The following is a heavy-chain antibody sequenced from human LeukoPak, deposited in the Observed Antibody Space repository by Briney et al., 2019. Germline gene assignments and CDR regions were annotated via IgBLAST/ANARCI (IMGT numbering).Heavy chain of an antibody. CDR1: GGSISSSSYY. Sequence: SETLSLTCTVSGGSISSSSYYWGWIRQPPGKGLEWIGSIYYSGSTYYNPSLKSRVTISVDTSKNQFSLKLSSVTAADTAVYYCARLKLGVTSPYYFDYWGQGTLVTVSS. V-gene: IGHV4-39*01. J-gene: IGHJ4*02. CDR2: IYYSGST. CDR3: ARLKLGVTSPYYFDY. D-gene: IGHD2-2*01.